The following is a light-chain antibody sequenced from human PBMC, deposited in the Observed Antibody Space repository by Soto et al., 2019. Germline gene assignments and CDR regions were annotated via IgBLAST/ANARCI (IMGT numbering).Light chain of an antibody. Sequence: DIQMTQSPSTLSASVGDRVTITCRASQSISSWLAWYQQKPGKAPNLVIYKASTLQSGVPSRFSGSGYGTDFTLTISSLQPDDFATYYCQQYATYSWTFGQGTRVEI. CDR2: KAS. CDR3: QQYATYSWT. V-gene: IGKV1-5*03. J-gene: IGKJ1*01. CDR1: QSISSW.